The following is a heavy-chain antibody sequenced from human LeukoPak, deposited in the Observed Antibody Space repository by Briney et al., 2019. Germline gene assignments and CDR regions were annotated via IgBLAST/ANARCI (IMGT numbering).Heavy chain of an antibody. D-gene: IGHD1-1*01. Sequence: GGSLRLSCAASGFTISGFWMHWVRQVPGEGLVWVARLNSAGTTINYADSVKGRFTISRDNVRNTLHLQMNNLSLEDTAVYFCIREVQVRASASLGLWGRGTLVTVS. CDR2: LNSAGTTI. CDR1: GFTISGFW. V-gene: IGHV3-74*01. J-gene: IGHJ4*01. CDR3: IREVQVRASASLGL.